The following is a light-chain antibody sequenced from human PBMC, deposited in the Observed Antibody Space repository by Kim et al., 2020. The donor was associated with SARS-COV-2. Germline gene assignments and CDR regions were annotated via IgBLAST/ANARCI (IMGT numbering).Light chain of an antibody. J-gene: IGLJ1*01. CDR2: EVI. CDR1: SSDFGGFNY. Sequence: PGQSVTISCSGPSSDFGGFNYVSWYQQHPGKAPKLIIYEVIKRPSGVPDRFSGSKSGNTASLTVSGLQAEDEADYYCTTHGGYNYVFGTGTKVTVL. CDR3: TTHGGYNYV. V-gene: IGLV2-8*01.